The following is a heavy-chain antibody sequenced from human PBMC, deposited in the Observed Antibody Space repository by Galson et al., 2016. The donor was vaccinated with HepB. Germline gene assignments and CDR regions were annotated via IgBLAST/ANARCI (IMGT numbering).Heavy chain of an antibody. CDR3: ARHGHIGSGIYSGSMDV. V-gene: IGHV5-51*01. CDR2: IYPGDSHT. D-gene: IGHD3-10*01. CDR1: GYSFINFW. J-gene: IGHJ6*02. Sequence: QSGAEVKKPGESLKISCAGFGYSFINFWIGWVRQMPGKGLEWMAIIYPGDSHTKYSPSFEGQVTISAYKSTSTAYLQWSSLKASDTAVYYCARHGHIGSGIYSGSMDVGGQGTTVTVSS.